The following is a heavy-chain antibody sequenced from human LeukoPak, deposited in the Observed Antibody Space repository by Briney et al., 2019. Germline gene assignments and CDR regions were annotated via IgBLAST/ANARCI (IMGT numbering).Heavy chain of an antibody. J-gene: IGHJ4*02. D-gene: IGHD2-8*02. CDR1: GYTFTYYY. CDR3: ARDYGWDPSFDY. Sequence: ASVKVSCKVSGYTFTYYYIHWVRQAPGQGLEWMGWINPNSGGTNYAQKFQGRVTMTRDTSINTAYMELSRLRSDDTAVYYCARDYGWDPSFDYWGQGTLVTVSS. CDR2: INPNSGGT. V-gene: IGHV1-2*02.